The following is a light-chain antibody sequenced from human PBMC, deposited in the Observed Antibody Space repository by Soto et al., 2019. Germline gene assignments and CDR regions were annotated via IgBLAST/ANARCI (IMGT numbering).Light chain of an antibody. J-gene: IGKJ1*01. CDR1: QGISSY. V-gene: IGKV1-6*01. Sequence: IQLTQSPSFLSASVGDRVTITCRASQGISSYLAWYQQKPGKAPRLIYAASSLQSDVPSRFSGSGSGTDFTLTISSLQPEDFATYYCLQDYNYPWTFGQGTKVDIK. CDR3: LQDYNYPWT. CDR2: AAS.